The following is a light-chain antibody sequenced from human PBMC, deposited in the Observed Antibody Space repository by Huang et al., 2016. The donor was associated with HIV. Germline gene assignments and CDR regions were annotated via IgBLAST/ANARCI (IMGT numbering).Light chain of an antibody. CDR3: QQYGNSPPLT. CDR2: GAS. J-gene: IGKJ4*01. Sequence: EIVLTQSPGTLSLSPGERATLSCRASQRVSSSYLAWYQQKPGQAPRLLIYGASIRATGIPDRFSGSGSGTDFTLTISRLEPEDFAVYYCQQYGNSPPLTFGGGTKVEIK. CDR1: QRVSSSY. V-gene: IGKV3-20*01.